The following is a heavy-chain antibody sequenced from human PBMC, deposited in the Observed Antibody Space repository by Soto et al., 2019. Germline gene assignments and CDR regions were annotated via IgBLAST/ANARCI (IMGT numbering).Heavy chain of an antibody. CDR2: IIPIFGTA. D-gene: IGHD6-6*01. V-gene: IGHV1-69*01. CDR3: ARGLEYSSSSGYYYYYYGMDV. Sequence: ASVKVSCTASGGTFSSYAISWVRQAPGQGLEWMGGIIPIFGTANYAQKFQGRVTITADESTSTAYMELSSLRSEDTAVYYCARGLEYSSSSGYYYYYYGMDVWGQGTTVTVSS. J-gene: IGHJ6*02. CDR1: GGTFSSYA.